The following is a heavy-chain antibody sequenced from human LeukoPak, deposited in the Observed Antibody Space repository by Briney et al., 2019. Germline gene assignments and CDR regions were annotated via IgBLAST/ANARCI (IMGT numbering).Heavy chain of an antibody. CDR2: INPSGGST. D-gene: IGHD3-10*01. V-gene: IGHV1-46*03. J-gene: IGHJ3*02. CDR1: GYTFTSYY. CDR3: ARGELLWFGELPHAFDI. Sequence: ASVKVSCKASGYTFTSYYMHWVRQAPGQGLEWMGIINPSGGSTSYAQKFQGRVTMTRDTSTSTVYMELSSLRSEDTAVYYCARGELLWFGELPHAFDIWGQGTMVTVSS.